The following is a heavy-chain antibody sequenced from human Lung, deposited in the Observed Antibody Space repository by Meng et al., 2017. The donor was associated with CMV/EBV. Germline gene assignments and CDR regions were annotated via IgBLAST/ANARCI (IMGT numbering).Heavy chain of an antibody. Sequence: QVQLVQSGSELKKPGASVKVSCKASGYTFTRYPMNWVRQAPGQGLEWMGWISTNTGNPTYDQGFTGRFVFSVDTSVSTAYLQISSLKAEDTAVYYCGTLKYTSGFYGPAYWGQGALVTVSS. CDR2: ISTNTGNP. D-gene: IGHD6-19*01. CDR1: GYTFTRYP. V-gene: IGHV7-4-1*02. J-gene: IGHJ4*02. CDR3: GTLKYTSGFYGPAY.